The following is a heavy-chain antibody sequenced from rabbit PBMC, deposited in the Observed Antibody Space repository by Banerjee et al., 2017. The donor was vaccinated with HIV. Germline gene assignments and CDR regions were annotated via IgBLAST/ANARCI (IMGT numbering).Heavy chain of an antibody. V-gene: IGHV1S45*01. CDR1: GFTLSSYW. CDR3: ARNVGSSYYYGMDL. CDR2: IYAGSGIT. D-gene: IGHD8-1*01. Sequence: QEQLKETGGGLVQPTGSLTLTCTASGFTLSSYWMCWVRQAPGKGLELIACIYAGSGITWYASWVNGRFTISKTSSTTVTLHMTSLTAADTATYFCARNVGSSYYYGMDLWGPGTLVTVS. J-gene: IGHJ6*01.